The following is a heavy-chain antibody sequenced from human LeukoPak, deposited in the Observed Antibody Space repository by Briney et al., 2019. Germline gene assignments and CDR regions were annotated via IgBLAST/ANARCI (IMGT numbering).Heavy chain of an antibody. CDR3: ARARYYYGSGSYYVHAFDI. CDR2: ISHSGST. J-gene: IGHJ3*02. V-gene: IGHV4-34*01. D-gene: IGHD3-10*01. CDR1: GGSFSGYY. Sequence: SETLSLTCAVYGGSFSGYYWSWIRQPPGKGLEWIGEISHSGSTNYNPSLKSRVTISVDTSKNQFSLKLSSVTAADTAVYYCARARYYYGSGSYYVHAFDIWGQGTMVTASS.